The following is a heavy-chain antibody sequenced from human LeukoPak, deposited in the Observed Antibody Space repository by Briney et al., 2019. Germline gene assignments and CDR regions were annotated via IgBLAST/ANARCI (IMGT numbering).Heavy chain of an antibody. CDR2: INPNSGGT. Sequence: ASVKVSCKASGYTFTGYYMHWVRQATGQGLEWMGWINPNSGGTNYAQKFQGWVTMTRDTSISTAYMELSRLRSDDTAVYYCACAGYYDSSGYYPNLMDVWGQGTTVTVSS. J-gene: IGHJ6*02. D-gene: IGHD3-22*01. CDR3: ACAGYYDSSGYYPNLMDV. CDR1: GYTFTGYY. V-gene: IGHV1-2*04.